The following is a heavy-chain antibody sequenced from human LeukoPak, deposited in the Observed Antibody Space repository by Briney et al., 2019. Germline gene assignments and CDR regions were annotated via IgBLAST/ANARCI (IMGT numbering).Heavy chain of an antibody. CDR2: INPNSGGT. J-gene: IGHJ5*02. Sequence: VASVKVSCKASGYTFTGYYMHWVRQAPGQGLEWMGWINPNSGGTNYAQKFQGRVTMTRDTSISTAYMELSRLRSDDTAVYYCARDERYYDFWSGYYPWGQGILVTVSS. CDR3: ARDERYYDFWSGYYP. D-gene: IGHD3-3*01. V-gene: IGHV1-2*02. CDR1: GYTFTGYY.